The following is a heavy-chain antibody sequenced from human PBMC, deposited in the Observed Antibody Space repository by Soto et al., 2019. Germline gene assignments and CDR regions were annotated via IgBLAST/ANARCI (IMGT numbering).Heavy chain of an antibody. V-gene: IGHV4-31*03. D-gene: IGHD2-15*01. Sequence: SETLSLTCTVSGGSISSGGYYWSWIRQHPGKGLEWIGYIYYSGSTYYNPSLKSRVTISVDTSKNQFSLKLSSVTAADTAVYYCARNPSGGSWGLVNFDYWGQGTLVTVSS. CDR1: GGSISSGGYY. J-gene: IGHJ4*02. CDR2: IYYSGST. CDR3: ARNPSGGSWGLVNFDY.